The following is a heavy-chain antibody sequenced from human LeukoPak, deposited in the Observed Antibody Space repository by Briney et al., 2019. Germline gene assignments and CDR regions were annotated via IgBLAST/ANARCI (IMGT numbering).Heavy chain of an antibody. J-gene: IGHJ4*02. CDR2: IRYDGSNK. Sequence: LSGGSLRLSCAASGFTFSSYGMHWVRQAPGKGLEWVAFIRYDGSNKYYADSVKGRFTISRDNSKNTLYLQMNSLRTEDTAVYYCAKDFSVYYYDSRVFDYWGQGTLVTVSS. D-gene: IGHD3-22*01. CDR3: AKDFSVYYYDSRVFDY. V-gene: IGHV3-30*02. CDR1: GFTFSSYG.